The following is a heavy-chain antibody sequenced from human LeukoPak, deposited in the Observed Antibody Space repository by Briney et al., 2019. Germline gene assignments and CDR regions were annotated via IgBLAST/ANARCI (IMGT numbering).Heavy chain of an antibody. J-gene: IGHJ3*02. CDR2: IYYSGST. V-gene: IGHV4-59*01. CDR3: ARGESGNHAGFFDI. D-gene: IGHD1-14*01. Sequence: TSSETLSLTCTVSGVSITNYYWTWIRQPPGKELEWIGFIYYSGSTNYSPSLKSRVTISVDTSKNQFSLKLSSVTAADTAVYYCARGESGNHAGFFDIWGQGTMVTVSS. CDR1: GVSITNYY.